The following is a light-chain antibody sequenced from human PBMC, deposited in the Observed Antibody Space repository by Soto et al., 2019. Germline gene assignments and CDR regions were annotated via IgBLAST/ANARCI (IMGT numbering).Light chain of an antibody. V-gene: IGKV3-11*01. CDR3: QQRSNWPPYT. J-gene: IGKJ2*01. CDR2: DAS. CDR1: QSVSSY. Sequence: LSXGERATLSCRASQSVSSYLAWYQQKPGQAPRLLIYDASNRATGXPARFSGSGSGTDFTLTISSLEPEDFAVYYCQQRSNWPPYTFGQGTKLEIK.